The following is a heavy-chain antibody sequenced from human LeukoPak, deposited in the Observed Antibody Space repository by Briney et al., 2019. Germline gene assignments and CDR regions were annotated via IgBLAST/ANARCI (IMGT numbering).Heavy chain of an antibody. V-gene: IGHV5-51*01. Sequence: GESLKISCKGSGYRFTSYWIGWVRQMPGKGLEWMGIIYPSDSDTRYSPSFQGQVSISADKSISAAYLQWSSLKASDTAMYYCARQAVAGYIDAFDIWGQGTMVTVSS. CDR2: IYPSDSDT. CDR1: GYRFTSYW. D-gene: IGHD6-19*01. CDR3: ARQAVAGYIDAFDI. J-gene: IGHJ3*02.